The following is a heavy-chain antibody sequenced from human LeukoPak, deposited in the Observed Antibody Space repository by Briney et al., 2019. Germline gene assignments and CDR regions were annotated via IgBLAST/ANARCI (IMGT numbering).Heavy chain of an antibody. CDR3: ARVLQWLVPPDHWYFVL. CDR2: ISTNNGNT. J-gene: IGHJ2*01. D-gene: IGHD6-19*01. CDR1: GGTFTNYA. Sequence: ASVKVSCKASGGTFTNYAISWVRQAPGQGLEWMGWISTNNGNTNYAQKPQGRVTMTTDTSTSTAYMELRSLRSDDTAVYYCARVLQWLVPPDHWYFVLWGGGTLVTVCS. V-gene: IGHV1-18*01.